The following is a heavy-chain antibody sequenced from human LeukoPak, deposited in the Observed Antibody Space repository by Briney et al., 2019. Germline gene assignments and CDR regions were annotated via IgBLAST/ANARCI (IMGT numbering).Heavy chain of an antibody. V-gene: IGHV4-34*01. J-gene: IGHJ4*02. D-gene: IGHD1-1*01. Sequence: PSETLSLTCAVYGGSFSGYYWSWIRQPPGKGLEWIGEVNHSGSTNYNPSLKSRVTISVDTSKNQFSLKLSSVTAADTAVYYCARGWGPINWPHHYFDYWGQGTLVTVSS. CDR3: ARGWGPINWPHHYFDY. CDR2: VNHSGST. CDR1: GGSFSGYY.